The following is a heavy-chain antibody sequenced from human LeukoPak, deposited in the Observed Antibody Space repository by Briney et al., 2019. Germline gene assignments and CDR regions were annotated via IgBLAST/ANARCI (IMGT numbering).Heavy chain of an antibody. Sequence: GGSLRLSCAASGFTFSNYAMSWVRQAPRKGLEWVSGISGSGDNTYYADSVKGRFTVSRDNSKNTLYVQMKSLRAEDTAVYYCAKDFVVVPGNVNYFDYWGQGTLVTASS. CDR3: AKDFVVVPGNVNYFDY. D-gene: IGHD2-21*02. CDR1: GFTFSNYA. J-gene: IGHJ4*02. V-gene: IGHV3-23*01. CDR2: ISGSGDNT.